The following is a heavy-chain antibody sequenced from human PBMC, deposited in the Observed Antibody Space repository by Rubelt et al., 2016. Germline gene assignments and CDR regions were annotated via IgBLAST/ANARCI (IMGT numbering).Heavy chain of an antibody. D-gene: IGHD3-16*01. CDR3: AKDGASSL. CDR1: GGSITSHN. V-gene: IGHV4-59*11. CDR2: IYDSGST. Sequence: QVLLQESGPGLVKPSETLSLTCTVSGGSITSHNWSWIRQPPGKGLEWIGYIYDSGSTNYNPSLKSRVSISVDTSKNQLSLKLSSVTAADTAVYYCAKDGASSLWGQGTTVTVSS. J-gene: IGHJ3*01.